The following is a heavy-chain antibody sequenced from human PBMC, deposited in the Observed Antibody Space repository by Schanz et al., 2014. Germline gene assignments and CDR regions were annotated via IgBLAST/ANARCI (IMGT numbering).Heavy chain of an antibody. D-gene: IGHD3-9*01. CDR3: AYYDVLTGFDY. CDR2: MIGSGSSV. J-gene: IGHJ4*02. CDR1: GFTFSIYG. V-gene: IGHV3-23*01. Sequence: EVQLLESGGGLVQPGGSLRLSCAASGFTFSIYGMSWVRQAPGKGLEWVSRMIGSGSSVFYADSVKGWFTISRDNLKNTVYLQMNSLRAGDTAVYYCAYYDVLTGFDYWGQGTQVTVSS.